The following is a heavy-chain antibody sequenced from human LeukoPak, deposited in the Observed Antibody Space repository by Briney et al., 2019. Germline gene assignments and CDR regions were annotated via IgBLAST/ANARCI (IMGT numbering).Heavy chain of an antibody. CDR2: IYYSGST. Sequence: SETLSLTCTVSGGSISSYYWSWIRQPPGKGLEWIGYIYYSGSTNYNPSLKSRVTITVDTSKNQFSLKLSSVTAADTAVYYCARYYGGDAFDIWGQGTMVIVSS. D-gene: IGHD4-23*01. J-gene: IGHJ3*02. CDR1: GGSISSYY. V-gene: IGHV4-59*01. CDR3: ARYYGGDAFDI.